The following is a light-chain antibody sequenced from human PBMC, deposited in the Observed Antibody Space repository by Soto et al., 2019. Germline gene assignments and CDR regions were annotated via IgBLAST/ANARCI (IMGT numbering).Light chain of an antibody. CDR2: DAS. Sequence: EIVLTQSPATLSLSPGERATLSCRASQSVSSYLAWYQQKPGQAPRLLIYDASNRATGIPARFSGSGSGTDFTLTISGLEPEDFAVYYCQQRSNWPTLGQGTKLEIK. V-gene: IGKV3-11*01. CDR3: QQRSNWPT. CDR1: QSVSSY. J-gene: IGKJ2*01.